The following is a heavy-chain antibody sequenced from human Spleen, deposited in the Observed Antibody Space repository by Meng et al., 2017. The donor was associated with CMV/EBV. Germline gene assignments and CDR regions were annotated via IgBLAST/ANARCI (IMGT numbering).Heavy chain of an antibody. CDR2: INWNGGST. CDR3: ARDGHSSSSGDGLYYYYGMDV. CDR1: GFTFDDYG. V-gene: IGHV3-20*04. J-gene: IGHJ6*02. D-gene: IGHD6-6*01. Sequence: GASLKISCASSGFTFDDYGMSWVRQAPGKGLEWVSGINWNGGSTGYADSVKGRFTSSRDNAKNSLYLQMNSLRAEDTALYYCARDGHSSSSGDGLYYYYGMDVWGQGTTVTVSS.